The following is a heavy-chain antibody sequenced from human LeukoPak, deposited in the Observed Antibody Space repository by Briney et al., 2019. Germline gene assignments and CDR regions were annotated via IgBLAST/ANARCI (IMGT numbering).Heavy chain of an antibody. CDR1: GGYIIDGY. CDR3: ARPQWLTTMGPWFDP. Sequence: SETLSLTCSVSGGYIIDGYWSWIRQPPGKGLEWIAYIHHTGIANYNPSLKSRVTISVDTSKNQFSLKVKSVTAAVTAIYYCARPQWLTTMGPWFDPWGQGSLVTVSS. V-gene: IGHV4-59*01. D-gene: IGHD6-19*01. J-gene: IGHJ5*02. CDR2: IHHTGIA.